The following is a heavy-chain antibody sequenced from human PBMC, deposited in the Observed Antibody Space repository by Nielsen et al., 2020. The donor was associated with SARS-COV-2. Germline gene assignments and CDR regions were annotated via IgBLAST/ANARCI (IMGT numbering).Heavy chain of an antibody. D-gene: IGHD3-16*01. V-gene: IGHV4-4*02. CDR3: ARDTTGDDLDYYYYYGMDV. CDR2: IYHSGST. Sequence: WIRQPPGKGLEWIGEIYHSGSTNYNPSLKSRVTISVDKSKNQFSLKLSSVTAADTAVYYCARDTTGDDLDYYYYYGMDVWGQGTTVTVSS. J-gene: IGHJ6*02.